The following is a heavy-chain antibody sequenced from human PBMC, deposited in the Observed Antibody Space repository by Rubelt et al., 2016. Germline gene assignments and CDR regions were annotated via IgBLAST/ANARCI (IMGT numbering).Heavy chain of an antibody. CDR2: INHSGST. Sequence: QVQLQQWGAGLLKPSETLSLTCAVYAGSFSGYYWSWIRQPPGKGLEWIGEINHSGSTDYNPSLKSRVTISVDTSKNQFSLKLTSVTAADTAVYYCRRDGYHNGGYDFDYWGQGTPVTVSS. CDR3: RRDGYHNGGYDFDY. CDR1: AGSFSGYY. V-gene: IGHV4-34*01. J-gene: IGHJ4*02. D-gene: IGHD5-24*01.